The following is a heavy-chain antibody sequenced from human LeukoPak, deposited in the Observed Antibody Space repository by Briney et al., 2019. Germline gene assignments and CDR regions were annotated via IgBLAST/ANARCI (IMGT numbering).Heavy chain of an antibody. J-gene: IGHJ6*03. CDR1: GGSISSYY. CDR3: ARDLSTYDSSGYYRHYYYYYMDV. V-gene: IGHV4-59*12. Sequence: SETLSLTCTVSGGSISSYYWSWIRQPPGKGLEWIGYIYYSGSTNYNPSLKSRVTISVDTSKNQFSLKLSSVTAADTAVYYCARDLSTYDSSGYYRHYYYYYMDVWGKGTTVTISS. CDR2: IYYSGST. D-gene: IGHD3-22*01.